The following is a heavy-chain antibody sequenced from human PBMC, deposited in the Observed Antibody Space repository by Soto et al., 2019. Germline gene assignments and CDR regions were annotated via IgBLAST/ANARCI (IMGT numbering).Heavy chain of an antibody. Sequence: GASVKVSCKASGYIFTNNDITWVRQAPGQGLEWMGWIRVRNSDTYYAPKFRGRVTVTRDTSASTAYMELSSLRSDDTAVYYCARAPLLSPRTAQDYWGQGTLVTVSS. CDR2: IRVRNSDT. V-gene: IGHV1-18*01. CDR1: GYIFTNND. CDR3: ARAPLLSPRTAQDY. D-gene: IGHD3-10*01. J-gene: IGHJ4*02.